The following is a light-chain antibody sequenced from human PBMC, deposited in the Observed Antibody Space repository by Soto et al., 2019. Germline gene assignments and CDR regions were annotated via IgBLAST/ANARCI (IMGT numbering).Light chain of an antibody. CDR3: QQYYTPPPT. CDR2: WAS. Sequence: DIVMTQSPDSLAVSLGERATINCKSSQSVLYSPNNKNYLAWYQQKPGQSPTLLIYWASTRGSGVPDRFSGSVSGTDFTLTISSLQAEDVVVYYCQQYYTPPPTFGPGTKVDLK. J-gene: IGKJ3*01. V-gene: IGKV4-1*01. CDR1: QSVLYSPNNKNY.